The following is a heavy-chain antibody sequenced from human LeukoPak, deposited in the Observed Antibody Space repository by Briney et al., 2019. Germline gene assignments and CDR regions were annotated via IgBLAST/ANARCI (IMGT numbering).Heavy chain of an antibody. D-gene: IGHD3-22*01. CDR2: IIPIFGTA. CDR3: ARAPNHYYDSSGYYGGY. J-gene: IGHJ4*02. CDR1: GYTFTSYG. V-gene: IGHV1-69*13. Sequence: ASVKVSCKASGYTFTSYGISWVRQAPGQGLEWMGWIIPIFGTANYAQKFQGRVTITADESTSTAYMELSSLRSEDTAVYYCARAPNHYYDSSGYYGGYWGQGTLVTVSS.